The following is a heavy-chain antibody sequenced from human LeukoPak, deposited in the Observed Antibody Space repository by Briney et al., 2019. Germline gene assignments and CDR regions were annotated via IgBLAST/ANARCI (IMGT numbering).Heavy chain of an antibody. Sequence: SETLSLTCTISGGSISSSSHYWGWIRQPPGKGLEWIGVSTYDNPSLKNRVTISRDTSKNQFSLKLSSVTAADTAIYYCARAGYSYGIISYFDSWGQGTLVTVSS. V-gene: IGHV4-39*01. D-gene: IGHD5-18*01. CDR1: GGSISSSSHY. CDR3: ARAGYSYGIISYFDS. J-gene: IGHJ4*02. CDR2: VST.